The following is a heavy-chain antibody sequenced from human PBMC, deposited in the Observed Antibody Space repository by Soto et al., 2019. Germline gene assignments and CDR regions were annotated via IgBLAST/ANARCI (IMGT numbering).Heavy chain of an antibody. Sequence: PGGSLRLSCAASGFTFSSYAMSWARQAPAKGLEWVSAISGSGSSTYYADSVKGRFTISRDNSRNTLYLQMNSLRVEDTAVYYCVRSSGNYYYSMDVWGQGTMVTVSS. J-gene: IGHJ6*02. CDR3: VRSSGNYYYSMDV. CDR1: GFTFSSYA. D-gene: IGHD1-26*01. V-gene: IGHV3-23*01. CDR2: ISGSGSST.